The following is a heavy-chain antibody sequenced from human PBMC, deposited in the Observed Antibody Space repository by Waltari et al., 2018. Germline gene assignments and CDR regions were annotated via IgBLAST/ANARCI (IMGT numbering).Heavy chain of an antibody. Sequence: QVQLVQSGAEVKKPGASVKVSCKASGYTFTSYDLNWMRQATGQGLEWMGWMNPNSGNTGYAQKFQGRVTMTRNTSISTAYMELSSLRSEDTAVYYCARVGFAAAGTYDLDYWGQGTLVTVSS. CDR3: ARVGFAAAGTYDLDY. J-gene: IGHJ4*02. CDR2: MNPNSGNT. V-gene: IGHV1-8*01. CDR1: GYTFTSYD. D-gene: IGHD6-13*01.